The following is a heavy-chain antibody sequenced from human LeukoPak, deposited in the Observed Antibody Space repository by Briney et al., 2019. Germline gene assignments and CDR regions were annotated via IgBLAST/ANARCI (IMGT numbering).Heavy chain of an antibody. CDR1: GFTFSSYG. CDR2: IRYDGSNK. CDR3: ANNCGGGWPEYFQH. J-gene: IGHJ1*01. D-gene: IGHD2-21*02. V-gene: IGHV3-30*02. Sequence: GGSLRLSCAAAGFTFSSYGMHWVRQAPGKGLEWVAFIRYDGSNKYYADSVKGRFTISRDNSKNTLYLQMNSLRAEDTAVYYCANNCGGGWPEYFQHWGEGTLVTVSS.